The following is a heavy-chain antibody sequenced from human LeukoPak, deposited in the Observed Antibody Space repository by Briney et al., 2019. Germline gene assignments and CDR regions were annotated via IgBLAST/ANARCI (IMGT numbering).Heavy chain of an antibody. CDR2: INHSGST. CDR1: GGSISSSSYY. V-gene: IGHV4-39*07. J-gene: IGHJ3*02. D-gene: IGHD2-15*01. CDR3: ARGPGVVVAATRLDAFDI. Sequence: SETLSLTCTVSGGSISSSSYYWGWIRQPPGKGLEWIGEINHSGSTNYNPSLKSRVTISVDTSKNQFSLKLSSVTAADTAVYYCARGPGVVVAATRLDAFDIWGQGTMVTVSS.